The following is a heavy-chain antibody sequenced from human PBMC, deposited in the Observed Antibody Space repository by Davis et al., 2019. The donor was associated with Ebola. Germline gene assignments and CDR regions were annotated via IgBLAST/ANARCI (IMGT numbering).Heavy chain of an antibody. CDR1: GFTFSSYV. CDR3: AKDTSNVWFDV. Sequence: GESLKISCAASGFTFSSYVMSWVRQAPGKGLEWVPAISGSGGSTYYADSVMGRFTISRDNSKNTLHLQMNSLRVEDTAIYYCAKDTSNVWFDVWGQGTMVTVSS. J-gene: IGHJ3*01. V-gene: IGHV3-23*01. CDR2: ISGSGGST. D-gene: IGHD6-19*01.